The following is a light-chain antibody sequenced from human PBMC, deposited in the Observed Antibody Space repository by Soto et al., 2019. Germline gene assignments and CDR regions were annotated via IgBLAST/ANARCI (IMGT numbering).Light chain of an antibody. Sequence: EIVLTQSPATLSLSPGERATLSCRASQSVSSSLAWYQQKPGQAPSLLIYDASNRATGIPARFSGSGSGTDFTLSISSLEPEDFAVYYCQQRSDWPLTFGPGTKVDIK. V-gene: IGKV3-11*01. CDR1: QSVSSS. CDR3: QQRSDWPLT. CDR2: DAS. J-gene: IGKJ3*01.